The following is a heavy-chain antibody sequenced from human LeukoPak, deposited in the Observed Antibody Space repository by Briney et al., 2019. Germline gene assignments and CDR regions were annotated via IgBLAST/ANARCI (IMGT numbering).Heavy chain of an antibody. D-gene: IGHD6-13*01. J-gene: IGHJ6*02. CDR2: ISAYNGNT. Sequence: GASVKVSCKASGYTFTSYGISWVRQAPGQGLEWMGWISAYNGNTNYAQKLQGRVTMTTDTSTSTAYMELRSLRSDDTAVYYCAREFSSSWYSPGYYYYYGMDVWGQGTTVTVSS. V-gene: IGHV1-18*01. CDR1: GYTFTSYG. CDR3: AREFSSSWYSPGYYYYYGMDV.